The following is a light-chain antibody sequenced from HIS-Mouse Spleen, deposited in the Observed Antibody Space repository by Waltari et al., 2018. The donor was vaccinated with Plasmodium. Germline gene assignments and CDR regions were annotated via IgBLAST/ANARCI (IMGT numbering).Light chain of an antibody. CDR3: QQYDNLPYT. CDR1: QDISNY. J-gene: IGKJ2*01. CDR2: DAS. Sequence: DIQMTQSPSSLSASVVARVTITCQAPQDISNYLNWYQQKPGKAPKLLIYDASNLETGFPSRFSGSGSETDFTFSISSLQPEDIATYYCQQYDNLPYTFGQGTKLEIK. V-gene: IGKV1-33*01.